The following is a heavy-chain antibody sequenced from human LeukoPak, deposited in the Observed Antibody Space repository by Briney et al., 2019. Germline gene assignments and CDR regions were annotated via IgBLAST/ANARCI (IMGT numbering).Heavy chain of an antibody. Sequence: QAGGSLRLSCAASGFTFSSYGMHWVRQAPGKGLEWVAVIWYDGSNKYYADSVKGRFTISRDNSKNTLYLQMNSLRAEDTAVYYCARDLGTDHFDYWGQGTLVTVSS. J-gene: IGHJ4*02. D-gene: IGHD7-27*01. CDR2: IWYDGSNK. V-gene: IGHV3-33*08. CDR1: GFTFSSYG. CDR3: ARDLGTDHFDY.